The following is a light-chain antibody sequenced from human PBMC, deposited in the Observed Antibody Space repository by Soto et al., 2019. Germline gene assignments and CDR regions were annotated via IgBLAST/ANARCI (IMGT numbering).Light chain of an antibody. Sequence: EIVMKQSPATLSVSPGERATLSCRASQSVSRKLAWYQQTRGQAPRLLIYGASTRATGVPARFSGSGSGTDFTLTISRLEPEDFAVYYCQQYGSSPLTFGGGTKVDIK. CDR1: QSVSRK. CDR2: GAS. V-gene: IGKV3D-15*02. CDR3: QQYGSSPLT. J-gene: IGKJ4*01.